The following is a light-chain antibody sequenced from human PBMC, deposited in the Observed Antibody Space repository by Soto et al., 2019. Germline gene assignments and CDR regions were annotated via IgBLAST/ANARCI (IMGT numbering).Light chain of an antibody. CDR1: SGSVSTSYY. CDR3: VLYMGSGISV. V-gene: IGLV8-61*01. Sequence: QTVVTQEPSFSVSPGGTVTPTCGLSSGSVSTSYYPSWYQQTPGQAPRTLIYSTSTRSSGVPDRFSGSILGNKAALTITGAQADDEYDYYCVLYMGSGISVFGGGTKVTVL. CDR2: STS. J-gene: IGLJ3*02.